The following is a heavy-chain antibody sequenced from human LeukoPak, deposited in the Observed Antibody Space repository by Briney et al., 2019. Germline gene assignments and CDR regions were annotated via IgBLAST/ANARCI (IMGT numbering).Heavy chain of an antibody. J-gene: IGHJ6*03. D-gene: IGHD3-10*01. Sequence: GGSLRLSCAASGFTFSSYSMNWVRQAPGKGLEWVSSISSSSSYIYYADSVKGRFTISRDNAKNSLYLQMNSLRAEDTAVYYCARDRDYYGSGSYFYYYYYMDVWGKGTTVTVSS. CDR3: ARDRDYYGSGSYFYYYYYMDV. CDR1: GFTFSSYS. CDR2: ISSSSSYI. V-gene: IGHV3-21*01.